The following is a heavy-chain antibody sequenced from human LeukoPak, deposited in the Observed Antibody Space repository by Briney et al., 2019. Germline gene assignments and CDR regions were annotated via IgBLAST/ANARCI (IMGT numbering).Heavy chain of an antibody. J-gene: IGHJ5*02. CDR3: ARVSSGSYALWDRTKNWFDP. D-gene: IGHD3-10*01. CDR1: GGTFSSYA. CDR2: IIPIFGTA. Sequence: SVKVSCKASGGTFSSYAISWVRQAPGQGLEWMGGIIPIFGTANYAQKFPGRVTITADESTSTAYMELSSLRSEDTAVYYCARVSSGSYALWDRTKNWFDPWGQGTLVTVSS. V-gene: IGHV1-69*13.